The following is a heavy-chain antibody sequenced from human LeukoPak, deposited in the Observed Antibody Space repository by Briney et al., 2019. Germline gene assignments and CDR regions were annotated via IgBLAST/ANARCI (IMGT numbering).Heavy chain of an antibody. Sequence: PSETLSLTCTVSGDSITSRNYLWGWIRQPPGKGLEYIASIYYSGKTYHNPSLRSRVTMSIDSSENQFSLKLSAVTAADTAVYFCASLRILFWSGYLGFDYWGQGTLVTVSS. J-gene: IGHJ4*02. CDR3: ASLRILFWSGYLGFDY. D-gene: IGHD3-3*01. V-gene: IGHV4-39*01. CDR1: GDSITSRNYL. CDR2: IYYSGKT.